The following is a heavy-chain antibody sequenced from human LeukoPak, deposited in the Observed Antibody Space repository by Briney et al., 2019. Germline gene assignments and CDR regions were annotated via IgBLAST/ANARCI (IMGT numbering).Heavy chain of an antibody. V-gene: IGHV4-59*12. D-gene: IGHD3-10*01. CDR1: GGYISSYY. Sequence: SETLSLTCTVSGGYISSYYWSWIRQPPGKGLEWIGNIYYSGSTNYNPSLKSRVSISVDTSKNQFSLKLSSVTAADTAVYYCARVGVRGVFVYYFDYWGQGTLVTVSS. CDR2: IYYSGST. J-gene: IGHJ4*02. CDR3: ARVGVRGVFVYYFDY.